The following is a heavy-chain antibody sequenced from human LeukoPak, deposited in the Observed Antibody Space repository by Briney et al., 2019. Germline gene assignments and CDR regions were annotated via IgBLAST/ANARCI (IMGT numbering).Heavy chain of an antibody. CDR2: ISGSGGST. Sequence: GSLRLSCAASGFTFSSYAMSWVRQAPGKGLEWVSAISGSGGSTYYADSVKGRFTISRDNSKNTLYLQMNSLRAEDTAVYYCGKDLDYGDYENYYYGMDVWGQGTTVTVSS. V-gene: IGHV3-23*01. CDR3: GKDLDYGDYENYYYGMDV. D-gene: IGHD4-17*01. CDR1: GFTFSSYA. J-gene: IGHJ6*02.